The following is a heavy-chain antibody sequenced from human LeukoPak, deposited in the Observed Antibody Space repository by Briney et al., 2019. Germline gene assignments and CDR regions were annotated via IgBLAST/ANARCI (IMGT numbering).Heavy chain of an antibody. Sequence: GASVKVSCKASGGTFSSYAISWVRQAPGQGLEWMGRIIPIFGIANYAQKFQGRVTITADKSTSTAYMELSSLRSEDTAVYYCAMGLAAAGNHYYNGMDVWGQGTTVTVSS. CDR2: IIPIFGIA. D-gene: IGHD6-13*01. CDR1: GGTFSSYA. V-gene: IGHV1-69*04. CDR3: AMGLAAAGNHYYNGMDV. J-gene: IGHJ6*02.